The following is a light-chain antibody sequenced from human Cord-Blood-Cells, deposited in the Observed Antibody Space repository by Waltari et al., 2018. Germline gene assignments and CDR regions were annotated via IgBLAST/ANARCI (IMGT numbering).Light chain of an antibody. CDR3: QQSYSTPIFT. V-gene: IGKV1-39*01. Sequence: DIQMTQSPSSLSASVGDRVTITCRASQSISSYLNWYQQKPGKAPKRLIYAASSLQSGVPSRFSGSGSGTDCTLTISSLQPEDCATYYCQQSYSTPIFTFGPGTKVDIK. CDR2: AAS. J-gene: IGKJ3*01. CDR1: QSISSY.